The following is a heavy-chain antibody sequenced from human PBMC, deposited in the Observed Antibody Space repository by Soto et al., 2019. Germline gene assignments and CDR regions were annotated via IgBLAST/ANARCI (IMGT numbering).Heavy chain of an antibody. V-gene: IGHV4-34*01. CDR2: INHSGST. Sequence: SETLSLTCAVYGGSFSGYYWSWIRQPPGKGLEWIGEINHSGSTNYNPSLKSRVTISVDTSKNQFSLKLSSVTAADTAVYYCASYYYGSGSYYPRHYYFDYWGQGTLVTVSS. CDR3: ASYYYGSGSYYPRHYYFDY. CDR1: GGSFSGYY. J-gene: IGHJ4*02. D-gene: IGHD3-10*01.